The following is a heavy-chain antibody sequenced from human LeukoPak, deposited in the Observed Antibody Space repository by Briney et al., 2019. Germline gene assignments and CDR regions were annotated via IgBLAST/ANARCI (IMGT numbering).Heavy chain of an antibody. CDR3: ARLVLCSASPFDY. D-gene: IGHD3-10*02. J-gene: IGHJ4*02. CDR2: IYYSGST. CDR1: GGSISSSSYY. Sequence: SETLSLTCTVSGGSISSSSYYWGWIRQPPGKGLEWIGSIYYSGSTYYNPSLKSRVTISVDTSKNQFSLKLSSVTAADTAVYYCARLVLCSASPFDYWGQGTLVTVSS. V-gene: IGHV4-39*01.